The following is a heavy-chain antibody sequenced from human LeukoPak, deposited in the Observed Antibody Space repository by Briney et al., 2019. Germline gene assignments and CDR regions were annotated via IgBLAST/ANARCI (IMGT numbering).Heavy chain of an antibody. CDR3: ARKGLSYYFSYYYGMDV. J-gene: IGHJ6*02. Sequence: SETLSLTCAVYGGSFSGYYWSWIRQPPGKGLEWIGEINHSGSTNYNPSLKSRVTISVDTSKNQFSLKLSPVTAADTAVYYCARKGLSYYFSYYYGMDVWGQGTTVTVSS. D-gene: IGHD3-22*01. CDR1: GGSFSGYY. V-gene: IGHV4-34*01. CDR2: INHSGST.